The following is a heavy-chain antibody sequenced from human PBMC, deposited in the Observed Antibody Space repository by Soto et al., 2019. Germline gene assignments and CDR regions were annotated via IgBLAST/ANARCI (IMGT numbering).Heavy chain of an antibody. Sequence: QVQLVQSGAEVKKPGASVKVSCKASGYTFTSYGISWVRQAPGQGLEWMGWISAYNGNTNYAQKLQGRVTMTTDTFTSTAYMELRSLRADDTAVYYCAREGPSEGYNQGGAFDIWGQGTMVTVSS. D-gene: IGHD1-26*01. V-gene: IGHV1-18*01. CDR2: ISAYNGNT. J-gene: IGHJ3*02. CDR1: GYTFTSYG. CDR3: AREGPSEGYNQGGAFDI.